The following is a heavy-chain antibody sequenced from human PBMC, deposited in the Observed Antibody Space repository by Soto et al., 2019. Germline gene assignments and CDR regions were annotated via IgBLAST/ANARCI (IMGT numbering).Heavy chain of an antibody. CDR1: GYTFTHYG. Sequence: QVQLVQSGAEVKQPGASVKVSCKASGYTFTHYGVSWVRQAPGQGLEWLGRISNVNGNTNYAENFQGRVTMTTDSSTSTVYMELRSLRLDDTAAYYCARIKQLTFLDVWGQGTTVTVSS. CDR2: ISNVNGNT. V-gene: IGHV1-18*01. J-gene: IGHJ6*02. CDR3: ARIKQLTFLDV. D-gene: IGHD6-13*01.